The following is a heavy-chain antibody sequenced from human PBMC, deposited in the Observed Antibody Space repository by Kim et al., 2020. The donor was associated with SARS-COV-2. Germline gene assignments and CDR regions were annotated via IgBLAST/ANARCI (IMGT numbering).Heavy chain of an antibody. CDR3: SRLGEYKAMDSIFSAFDI. D-gene: IGHD5-18*01. Sequence: LKSRVTISVDTSKNQFSLRLTSVTAADTAVYYCSRLGEYKAMDSIFSAFDIWGQGTTVTVSS. V-gene: IGHV4-31*02. J-gene: IGHJ3*02.